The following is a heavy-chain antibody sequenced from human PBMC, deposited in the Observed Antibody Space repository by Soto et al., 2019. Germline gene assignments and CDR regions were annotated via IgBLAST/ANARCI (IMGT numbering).Heavy chain of an antibody. CDR1: GFTFSSYA. Sequence: GESLKISCAASGFTFSSYAMSWVRQAPGKGLEWISAVSGSGGSTYYADFVKGRFTISRDNAKNTVYLQMNSLRAEDTAAYYCARVGFYGTGSHYDMDVWGQGTPVTVSS. D-gene: IGHD3-10*01. V-gene: IGHV3-23*01. CDR3: ARVGFYGTGSHYDMDV. J-gene: IGHJ6*02. CDR2: VSGSGGST.